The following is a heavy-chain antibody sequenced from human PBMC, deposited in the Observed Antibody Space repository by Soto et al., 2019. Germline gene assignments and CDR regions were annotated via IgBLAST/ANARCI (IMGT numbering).Heavy chain of an antibody. CDR2: IYTGCTT. CDR3: ARVWGYYFES. Sequence: EVNLVETGGAFIQPGGSVTLSCAVSGFSVSTHYMAWVRQGPGKGLEWVSVIYTGCTTHYANSVTGRFTFSRDTSKNILYLHLNSLTTDDTDTYYCARVWGYYFESWGQGTLVAVSS. CDR1: GFSVSTHY. J-gene: IGHJ4*02. D-gene: IGHD1-26*01. V-gene: IGHV3-53*02.